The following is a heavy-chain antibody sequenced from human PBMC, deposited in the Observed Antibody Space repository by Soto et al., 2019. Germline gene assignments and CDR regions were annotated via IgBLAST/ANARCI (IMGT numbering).Heavy chain of an antibody. J-gene: IGHJ4*02. D-gene: IGHD3-22*01. V-gene: IGHV3-30-3*01. CDR2: VSKDGTFK. Sequence: QVQLVESGGGVVQPGRSLRLSCAASGFTFNNYAIHWVRQAPGKGLEWVAVVSKDGTFKYYMDSVKGRFTISRDNSENTLYLQMNSLRLEDTAVYYCARGGALVVIPSFGYWGQGTLVTVSS. CDR1: GFTFNNYA. CDR3: ARGGALVVIPSFGY.